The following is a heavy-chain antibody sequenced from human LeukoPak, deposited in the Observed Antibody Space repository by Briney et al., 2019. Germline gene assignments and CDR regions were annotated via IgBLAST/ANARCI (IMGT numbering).Heavy chain of an antibody. CDR3: ARDTCTNGVCYLYYYMDV. J-gene: IGHJ6*03. Sequence: ASVKVSCKASGYSSTSHYMHWVRQAPGQGLEWMGVINPSGGSPSYAQKFQGRVTITADKSTSTAYMELSSLRSEDTAVYYCARDTCTNGVCYLYYYMDVWGKGTTVTVSS. V-gene: IGHV1-46*01. CDR2: INPSGGSP. CDR1: GYSSTSHY. D-gene: IGHD2-8*01.